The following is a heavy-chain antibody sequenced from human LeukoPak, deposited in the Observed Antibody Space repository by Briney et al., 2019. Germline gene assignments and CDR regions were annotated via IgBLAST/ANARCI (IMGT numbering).Heavy chain of an antibody. J-gene: IGHJ4*02. D-gene: IGHD2-8*01. Sequence: GESLKISCKGSGYSFTSYWIGWVRQMPGKGLEWMGIIYPGDSDTRYSPSFQGQVTISADTSISTAYLQWSSLKASDTAMYYCARHTAGYCTNGVCPGPFDYWGQGTLVTVSS. CDR1: GYSFTSYW. V-gene: IGHV5-51*01. CDR2: IYPGDSDT. CDR3: ARHTAGYCTNGVCPGPFDY.